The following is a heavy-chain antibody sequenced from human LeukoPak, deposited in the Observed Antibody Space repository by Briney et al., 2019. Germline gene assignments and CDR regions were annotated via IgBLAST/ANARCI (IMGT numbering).Heavy chain of an antibody. CDR1: GYTFTGYY. V-gene: IGHV1-2*02. Sequence: ASVKVSCKASGYTFTGYYMHWVRQAPGQGLEWMGWINPNSGGTNYAQKFQGRVTMTRDTSISTAYMELSRLRSDDTAVYFCARSGRGTYYYFDLWGQGTLVTVSS. CDR2: INPNSGGT. CDR3: ARSGRGTYYYFDL. D-gene: IGHD1-26*01. J-gene: IGHJ4*02.